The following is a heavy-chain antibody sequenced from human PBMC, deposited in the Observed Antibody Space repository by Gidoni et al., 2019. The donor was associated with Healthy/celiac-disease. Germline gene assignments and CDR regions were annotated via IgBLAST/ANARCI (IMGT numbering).Heavy chain of an antibody. CDR1: GFTFSSYA. V-gene: IGHV3-23*01. CDR3: AKDERDSSGYQRTY. CDR2: ISGSGGRT. D-gene: IGHD3-22*01. Sequence: EVQLLESGGGLVQPGGSLRLSCAASGFTFSSYAMSWVRQAPGKGLEWVSAISGSGGRTYYADSVKGRFTISRDNSKNTLYLQMNSLRAEDTAVYYWAKDERDSSGYQRTYWGQGTLVTVSS. J-gene: IGHJ4*02.